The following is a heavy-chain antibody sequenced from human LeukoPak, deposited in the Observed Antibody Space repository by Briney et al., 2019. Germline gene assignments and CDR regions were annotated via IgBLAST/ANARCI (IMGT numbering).Heavy chain of an antibody. CDR3: ARYVYYDSSGYYFDY. V-gene: IGHV4-4*07. CDR2: IYTSGST. J-gene: IGHJ4*02. D-gene: IGHD3-22*01. Sequence: SETLSLTCTVSGCSISSYYRSWIRQPAGKGLEWIGRIYTSGSTNYNPSLKSRVTISVDKSKIQFSLKLRSVTPADTAVYYCARYVYYDSSGYYFDYWGQGTLVTVSS. CDR1: GCSISSYY.